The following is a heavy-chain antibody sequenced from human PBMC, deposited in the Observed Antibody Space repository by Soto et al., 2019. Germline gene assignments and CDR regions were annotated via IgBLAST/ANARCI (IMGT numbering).Heavy chain of an antibody. V-gene: IGHV4-30-4*01. CDR3: AREKAYISGPKNFDY. Sequence: PSETLSLTCTVSGASISSGDYFWSWIRQSPGKGLEWIGYIYDSGSSYYNPSLKSRVTMSVDTSKNQFSLKLRSVTAADTAVYYCAREKAYISGPKNFDYWGQGNRVTVS. CDR1: GASISSGDYF. CDR2: IYDSGSS. D-gene: IGHD5-18*01. J-gene: IGHJ4*02.